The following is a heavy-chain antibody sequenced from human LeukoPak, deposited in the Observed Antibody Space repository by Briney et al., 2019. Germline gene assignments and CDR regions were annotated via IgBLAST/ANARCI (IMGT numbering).Heavy chain of an antibody. CDR3: ARVKRISGYDLTGAFDI. V-gene: IGHV1-2*02. CDR2: INPNSGGT. CDR1: GYTFTSYD. J-gene: IGHJ3*02. Sequence: GASVKVSCKASGYTFTSYDINWVRQATGQGLEWMGWINPNSGGTNYAQKFQGRVTMTRDTSISTAYMELSRLRSDDTAVYYCARVKRISGYDLTGAFDIWGQGTMVTVSS. D-gene: IGHD5-12*01.